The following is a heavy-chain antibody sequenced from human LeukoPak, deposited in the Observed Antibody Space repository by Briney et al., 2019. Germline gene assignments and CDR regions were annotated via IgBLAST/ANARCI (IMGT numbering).Heavy chain of an antibody. CDR2: ISGNGGST. V-gene: IGHV3-23*01. CDR1: GFTFSIYA. D-gene: IGHD5-18*01. CDR3: ARNTGQTSGYSYGFNY. J-gene: IGHJ4*02. Sequence: PGGSLRLSCAASGFTFSIYAMSWVRQAPGKGLEWVSDISGNGGSTYYADSVKGRFTISRDNPKITLFLQMNSLRAEDTAVYYCARNTGQTSGYSYGFNYWGQGTLVTVSS.